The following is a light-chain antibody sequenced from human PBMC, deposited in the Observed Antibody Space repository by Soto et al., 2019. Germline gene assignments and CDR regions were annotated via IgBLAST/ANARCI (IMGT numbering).Light chain of an antibody. V-gene: IGLV2-14*01. J-gene: IGLJ1*01. Sequence: QSALTQPASVSGSPGQSITISCTGTSSDVGAYVYVSWYQHHPGEAPRLIIYEVRNRPSGVSNRFSGSKSDNTASLTISGLQAEDEAEYYCSSYTNINTRACVFGTGTKLTVL. CDR3: SSYTNINTRACV. CDR1: SSDVGAYVY. CDR2: EVR.